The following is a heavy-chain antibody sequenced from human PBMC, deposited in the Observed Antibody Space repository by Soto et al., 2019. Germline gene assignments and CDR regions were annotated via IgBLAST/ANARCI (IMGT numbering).Heavy chain of an antibody. D-gene: IGHD3-10*01. J-gene: IGHJ4*02. CDR3: AQYGPNGSLDY. V-gene: IGHV2-5*02. CDR2: IYWDDDK. Sequence: QITLKESGPALVTPTQTLTLTCTFSGFSLSSSGVGVAWIRQPPGKALEWLALIYWDDDKRYSPSLKNRFTITKDTSKNQVILTMTNMDPVDTATYCCAQYGPNGSLDYWGQGTLVTVSS. CDR1: GFSLSSSGVG.